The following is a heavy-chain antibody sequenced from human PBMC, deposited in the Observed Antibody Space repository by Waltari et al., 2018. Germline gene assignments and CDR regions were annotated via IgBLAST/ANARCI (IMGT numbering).Heavy chain of an antibody. CDR2: ISYSGAT. D-gene: IGHD3-16*01. J-gene: IGHJ3*01. CDR1: GGSITNNRHY. V-gene: IGHV4-39*01. Sequence: QLNLQESGPGLVQPSETLLLTCSVSGGSITNNRHYWGWIRQPPGKGLEWTATISYSGATYYNPSLKSRVTISADTSKNQFALKLSSVTAADTAVYYCATYIGASIGTAAFDVWGQGTMVTVSS. CDR3: ATYIGASIGTAAFDV.